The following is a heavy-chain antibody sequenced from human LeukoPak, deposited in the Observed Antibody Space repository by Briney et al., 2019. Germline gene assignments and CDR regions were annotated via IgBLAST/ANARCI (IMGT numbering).Heavy chain of an antibody. CDR3: ARVISYYYDTSGSSFDY. CDR2: INAGNGDT. CDR1: GYTFTSYA. J-gene: IGHJ4*02. V-gene: IGHV1-3*01. D-gene: IGHD3-22*01. Sequence: ASVKVSCKASGYTFTSYAIHWVRQAPGQRLEWMGWINAGNGDTKYSLMFQGRVTITRDTSAGTAYLALSSLRSEDTAVYYCARVISYYYDTSGSSFDYWGQGTVVTVSS.